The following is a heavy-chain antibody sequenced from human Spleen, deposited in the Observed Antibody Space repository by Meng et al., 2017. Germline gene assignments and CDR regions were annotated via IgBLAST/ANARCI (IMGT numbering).Heavy chain of an antibody. CDR3: ARSTAGLFDY. Sequence: SETLSLTCTVSGGSISSYYWSWIRQPPGKGLEWIGYLYYSGSTNYNPSLKSRVTISLDTSKNQFSLKLSSVTAADTAVYYCARSTAGLFDYWGQGTLVTVSS. J-gene: IGHJ4*02. CDR2: LYYSGST. V-gene: IGHV4-59*01. CDR1: GGSISSYY. D-gene: IGHD1-1*01.